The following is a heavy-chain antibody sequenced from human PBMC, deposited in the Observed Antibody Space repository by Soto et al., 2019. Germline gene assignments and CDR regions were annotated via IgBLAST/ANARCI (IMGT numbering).Heavy chain of an antibody. D-gene: IGHD3-9*01. V-gene: IGHV4-34*01. J-gene: IGHJ2*01. Sequence: QVQLQQWGAGPLRPLETLSLTCGVAGGSFSGYYWAWIRQSPGKGLEWIGEINDRGSINYNPSLKSRVSISVDTSKNHYCLNQRYETAADTAVYYCARESHDILTGPPWVWYFDLWGRGTLVTVSS. CDR1: GGSFSGYY. CDR2: INDRGSI. CDR3: ARESHDILTGPPWVWYFDL.